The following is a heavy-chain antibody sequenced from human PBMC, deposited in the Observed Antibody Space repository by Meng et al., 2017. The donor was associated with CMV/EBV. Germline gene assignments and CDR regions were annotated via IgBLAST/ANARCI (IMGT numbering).Heavy chain of an antibody. CDR1: VFTFDDYA. CDR2: TSWNSGSI. D-gene: IGHD1-14*01. Sequence: SLKISCAASVFTFDDYAMHWVRQAPGKGLEWVSGTSWNSGSIGYADSVKGRFTISRDNAKNSLYLQMNSLRAEDTALYYCAKDIGQLQITEYYFDYWGQGTLVTVAS. V-gene: IGHV3-9*01. CDR3: AKDIGQLQITEYYFDY. J-gene: IGHJ4*02.